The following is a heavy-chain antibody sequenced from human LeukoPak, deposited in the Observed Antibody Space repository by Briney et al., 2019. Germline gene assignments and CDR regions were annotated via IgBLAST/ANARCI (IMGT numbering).Heavy chain of an antibody. D-gene: IGHD5-12*01. Sequence: SVKVSCKASGGTFSSYAISWVRQAPGQGLEWMGRIIPILGMANYAQKFQGRVTITADKSTSTAYMELSSLRSEDTAVYYCARGYSGYDFEYYYYGMDVWGQGTTVTVSS. J-gene: IGHJ6*02. CDR2: IIPILGMA. CDR3: ARGYSGYDFEYYYYGMDV. CDR1: GGTFSSYA. V-gene: IGHV1-69*04.